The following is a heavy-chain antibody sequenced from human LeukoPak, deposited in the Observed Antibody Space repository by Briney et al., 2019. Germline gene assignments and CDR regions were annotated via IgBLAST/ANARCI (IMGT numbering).Heavy chain of an antibody. Sequence: GGSLRLSCAASGFTLNNYWMSWVRQAPGKGLEWVANINQDGSETYYVDSLRGRFTFSRDNAENSVFLQMNSLRAEDTAVYYCVRPMVGASFDYWGQGTLVTVSS. J-gene: IGHJ4*02. CDR3: VRPMVGASFDY. V-gene: IGHV3-7*01. CDR1: GFTLNNYW. D-gene: IGHD1-26*01. CDR2: INQDGSET.